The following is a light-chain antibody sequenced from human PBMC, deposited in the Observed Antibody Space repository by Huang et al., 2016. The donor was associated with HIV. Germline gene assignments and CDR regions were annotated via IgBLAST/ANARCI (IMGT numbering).Light chain of an antibody. J-gene: IGKJ2*01. CDR2: KVS. CDR1: QSLVYSDGNTY. Sequence: DVVLTQSPLSLPVTLGQPASISCRSTQSLVYSDGNTYLTWFQQRPGQSPRRLNYKVSNRDSGVPDRFSGSGSGTDFTLKISRVEAEDVVVYYCIQSTHRYTFGQGTKLE. CDR3: IQSTHRYT. V-gene: IGKV2-30*01.